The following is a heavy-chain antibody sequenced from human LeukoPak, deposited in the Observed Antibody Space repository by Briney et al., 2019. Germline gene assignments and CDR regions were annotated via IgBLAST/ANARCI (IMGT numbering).Heavy chain of an antibody. Sequence: ASVKVSCKASGYTFTSYGISRVRQAPGQGLEWMGWISAYNGNTNYAQKLQGRVTMTTDTSTSTAYMELRSLRSDDTAVYYCARDGRYYYDSSGYPLRAFDIWGQGTMVTVSS. J-gene: IGHJ3*02. D-gene: IGHD3-22*01. CDR2: ISAYNGNT. CDR3: ARDGRYYYDSSGYPLRAFDI. V-gene: IGHV1-18*01. CDR1: GYTFTSYG.